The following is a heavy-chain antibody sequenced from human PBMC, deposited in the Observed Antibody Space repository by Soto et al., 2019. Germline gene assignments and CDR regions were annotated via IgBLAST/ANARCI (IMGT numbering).Heavy chain of an antibody. CDR3: ARADYSSSSAFDY. CDR1: GGSISSYY. D-gene: IGHD6-6*01. V-gene: IGHV4-59*01. Sequence: ETLSLTCTVSGGSISSYYWSWIRQPPGKGLEWIGYIYYSGSTNYNPSLKSRVTISVDTSKNQFSLKLSSVTAADTAVYYCARADYSSSSAFDYWGQGTLVTVSS. J-gene: IGHJ4*02. CDR2: IYYSGST.